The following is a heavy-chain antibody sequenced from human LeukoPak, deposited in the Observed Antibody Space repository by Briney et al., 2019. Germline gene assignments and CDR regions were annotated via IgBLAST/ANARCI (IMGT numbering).Heavy chain of an antibody. J-gene: IGHJ6*02. V-gene: IGHV4-59*08. CDR1: GGSISTYY. Sequence: SETLSLTCTVSGGSISTYYWSWIRQTPGKGLAWIGYIYYTGATNYNPSLKSRVTISVDTSKNQFSLKLSSVTAADTAVYYCARASYDYGVLYYYYGMDVWGQGTTVTVSS. CDR3: ARASYDYGVLYYYYGMDV. CDR2: IYYTGAT. D-gene: IGHD4-17*01.